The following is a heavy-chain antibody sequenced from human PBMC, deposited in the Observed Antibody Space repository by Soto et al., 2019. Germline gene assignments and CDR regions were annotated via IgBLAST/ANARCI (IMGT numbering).Heavy chain of an antibody. Sequence: ASVKVSCKASGYTFTSYGISWVRQAPGQGLEWMGWISAYNGNTNCAQKLQGRVTMTTDTSTSTAYMELRSLRSDDTAVYYCASTSGEEKRLLWFGELLYGGMDVWGQGTTVTVSS. CDR3: ASTSGEEKRLLWFGELLYGGMDV. D-gene: IGHD3-10*01. CDR1: GYTFTSYG. V-gene: IGHV1-18*01. J-gene: IGHJ6*02. CDR2: ISAYNGNT.